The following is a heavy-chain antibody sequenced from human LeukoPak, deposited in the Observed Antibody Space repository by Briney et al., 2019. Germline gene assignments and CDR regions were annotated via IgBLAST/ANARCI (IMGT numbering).Heavy chain of an antibody. Sequence: PSETLSLTCTVSSGSITSYYWSWIRQPPGKGLEWIGCIYHSGSAYYNPSLKSRVTISVDRSKNQFSLKLSSVTAADTAMYYCARGYDSSGFYSQDYWGQGTLVTVSS. CDR1: SGSITSYY. D-gene: IGHD3-22*01. V-gene: IGHV4-59*12. CDR3: ARGYDSSGFYSQDY. CDR2: IYHSGSA. J-gene: IGHJ4*02.